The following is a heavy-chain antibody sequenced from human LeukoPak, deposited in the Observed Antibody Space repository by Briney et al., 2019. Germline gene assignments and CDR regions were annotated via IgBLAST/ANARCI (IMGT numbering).Heavy chain of an antibody. Sequence: GASVKVSCKASGYTFTNYANTWVRQAPGQGLEWMGWISAYNGATHYAQKFQGRVTMTTDASTSTVYMELRGLRSDDTAVYYCARLHSSGWSLECMDVWGQGTTVTVSS. CDR2: ISAYNGAT. V-gene: IGHV1-18*01. CDR3: ARLHSSGWSLECMDV. D-gene: IGHD6-19*01. J-gene: IGHJ6*02. CDR1: GYTFTNYA.